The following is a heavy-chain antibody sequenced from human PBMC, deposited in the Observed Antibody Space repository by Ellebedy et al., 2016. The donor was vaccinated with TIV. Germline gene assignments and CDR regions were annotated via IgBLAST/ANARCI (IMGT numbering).Heavy chain of an antibody. CDR1: GYTFSSYY. V-gene: IGHV1-46*04. CDR2: INPSGGTT. Sequence: AASVKVSCKASGYTFSSYYMHWVRQAPGQGLEWMGIINPSGGTTTYAQNLQGRVTITRDTSTTTVYMELSSLRSEDTAVYYCARARSSGWLHTPDYWGQGTLVIVSS. CDR3: ARARSSGWLHTPDY. J-gene: IGHJ4*02. D-gene: IGHD6-19*01.